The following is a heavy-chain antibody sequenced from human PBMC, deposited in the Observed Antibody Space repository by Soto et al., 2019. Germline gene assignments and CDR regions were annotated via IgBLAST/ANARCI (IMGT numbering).Heavy chain of an antibody. CDR3: ARALAVAGEFDY. Sequence: GGSLRLSCAASGFTVSSNYMSWVRQAPGKGLEWVSAIGTAGDTYYPGSVKGRFTISRENAKNSLYLQMNSLRAGDTAVYYCARALAVAGEFDYWGQGTLVTVSS. CDR1: GFTVSSNY. CDR2: IGTAGDT. D-gene: IGHD6-19*01. V-gene: IGHV3-13*01. J-gene: IGHJ4*02.